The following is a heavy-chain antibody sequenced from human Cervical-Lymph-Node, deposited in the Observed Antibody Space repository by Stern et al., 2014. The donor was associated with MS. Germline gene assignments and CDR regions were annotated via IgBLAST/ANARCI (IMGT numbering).Heavy chain of an antibody. J-gene: IGHJ6*02. CDR3: AREVWSGYPDFYYGMDV. CDR1: GLSFSNSD. Sequence: EVQLEESGGGLVRPGGSLRLSCSASGLSFSNSDMTWVRQVPGEGLQWVSSISNGGRNIYYADSVRGRFTISRDNAKNSLYLQMNSLRDDDTAVNYCAREVWSGYPDFYYGMDVWGQGTTVTVSS. V-gene: IGHV3-21*01. CDR2: ISNGGRNI. D-gene: IGHD3-3*01.